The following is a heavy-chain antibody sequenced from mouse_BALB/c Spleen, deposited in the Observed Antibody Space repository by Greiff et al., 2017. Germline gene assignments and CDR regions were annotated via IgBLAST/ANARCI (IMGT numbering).Heavy chain of an antibody. CDR1: GFSLTSYG. CDR3: ARDRGNWAFAY. CDR2: IWAGGST. V-gene: IGHV2-9*02. Sequence: VKVVESGPGLVAPSQSLSITCTVSGFSLTSYGVHWVRQPPGKGLEWLGVIWAGGSTNYNSALMSRLSISKDNSKSQVFLKMNSLQTDDTAMYYCARDRGNWAFAYWGQGTLVTVSA. D-gene: IGHD4-1*01. J-gene: IGHJ3*01.